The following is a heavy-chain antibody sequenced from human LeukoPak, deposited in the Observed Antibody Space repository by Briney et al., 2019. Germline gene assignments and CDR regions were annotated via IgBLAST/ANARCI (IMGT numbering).Heavy chain of an antibody. CDR2: INHSGST. J-gene: IGHJ4*02. D-gene: IGHD2-15*01. Sequence: PSETLSLTCAVYGGSFSGYYWSWIRQPPGKGLEWIGEINHSGSTNYNPSLKSRVTISVDTSKNQFSLKLSSVTAADTAVYYCARVVAWAPFDYWGQGTLVTVSS. CDR3: ARVVAWAPFDY. V-gene: IGHV4-34*01. CDR1: GGSFSGYY.